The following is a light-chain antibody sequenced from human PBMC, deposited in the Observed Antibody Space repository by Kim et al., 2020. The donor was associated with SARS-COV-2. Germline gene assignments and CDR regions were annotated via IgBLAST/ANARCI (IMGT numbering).Light chain of an antibody. V-gene: IGKV1-9*01. Sequence: DIQLTQSPSFLSASVGDRVTITCRASQGISSYLAWYQQKPGKAPKLLIYAASTLRSGVPSRFSGSGSGTEFTLTISSLQPEDFATYYCQQLNRYPLTFGGGTKVDIK. CDR3: QQLNRYPLT. CDR2: AAS. J-gene: IGKJ4*01. CDR1: QGISSY.